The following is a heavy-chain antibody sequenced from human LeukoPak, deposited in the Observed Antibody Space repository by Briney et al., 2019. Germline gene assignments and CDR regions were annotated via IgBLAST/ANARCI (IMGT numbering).Heavy chain of an antibody. CDR2: ISGSGGST. D-gene: IGHD7-27*01. J-gene: IGHJ3*01. Sequence: GGSLRLSCAASGFAFSSFAMSWVRQAPGKGLEWVSTISGSGGSTYYADSVKGRFTISRDNSKNTLYLQMNSLRAENTALYYCAKLIGADAFDFWGQGTIVTVSS. CDR1: GFAFSSFA. V-gene: IGHV3-23*01. CDR3: AKLIGADAFDF.